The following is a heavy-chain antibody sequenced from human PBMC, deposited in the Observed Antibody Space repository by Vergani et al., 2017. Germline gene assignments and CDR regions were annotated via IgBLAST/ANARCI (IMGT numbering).Heavy chain of an antibody. CDR1: GGSISSYY. CDR2: IYYSGST. J-gene: IGHJ3*02. V-gene: IGHV4-59*01. Sequence: QVQLQESGPGLVKPSETLSLTCTVSGGSISSYYWSWIRQPPGKGLEWIGYIYYSGSTNYNPSLKSRVTISVDTSKNQFSLKLSSVTAADTAVYYCAREPSGYDSWAFDIWGQGTMVTVSS. D-gene: IGHD5-12*01. CDR3: AREPSGYDSWAFDI.